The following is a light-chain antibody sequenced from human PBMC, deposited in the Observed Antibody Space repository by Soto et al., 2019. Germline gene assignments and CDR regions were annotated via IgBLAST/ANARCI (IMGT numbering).Light chain of an antibody. J-gene: IGLJ3*02. CDR2: QVS. Sequence: QSVLTQPASVSGSPGQAITISCTGNSSDVGGYNYVSWYQQHPGKAPKLMIYQVSNRPSGLSNRFSGSKSGNTASLTISGLQAEDEADYYCSSYTSSNTWVFGGGTKLTVL. CDR3: SSYTSSNTWV. CDR1: SSDVGGYNY. V-gene: IGLV2-14*01.